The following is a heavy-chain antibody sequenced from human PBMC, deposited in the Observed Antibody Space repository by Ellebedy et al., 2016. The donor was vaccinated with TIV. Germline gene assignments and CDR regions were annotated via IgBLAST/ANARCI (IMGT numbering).Heavy chain of an antibody. CDR3: ARTSGYSGNWGLDL. V-gene: IGHV5-51*01. D-gene: IGHD6-13*01. CDR2: ILPANSDI. Sequence: GESLKISCQVFGYSFTSYWVGWVRQMPGKGLEWMGIILPANSDIRYSPSFEGQVTISADKSISSAYLPWSSLKASYTAIYYCARTSGYSGNWGLDLWGQGTLVTVSS. J-gene: IGHJ5*02. CDR1: GYSFTSYW.